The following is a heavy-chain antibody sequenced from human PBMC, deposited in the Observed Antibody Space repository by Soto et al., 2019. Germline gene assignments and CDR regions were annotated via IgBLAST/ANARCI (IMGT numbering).Heavy chain of an antibody. V-gene: IGHV1-69*11. D-gene: IGHD1-1*01. CDR2: FIPVIDTA. Sequence: ASVKVSCKASGVSFSNFAMSWLRQATGQGLEWIGSFIPVIDTAKYAQKLQGRVTITADESTRTAYMELTSLRSEDTAVYYCARGRDGHNSYNFDHWGQGTLVTVSS. CDR3: ARGRDGHNSYNFDH. CDR1: GVSFSNFA. J-gene: IGHJ4*02.